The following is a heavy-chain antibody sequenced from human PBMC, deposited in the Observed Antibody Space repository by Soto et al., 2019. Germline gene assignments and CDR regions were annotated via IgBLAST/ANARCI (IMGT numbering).Heavy chain of an antibody. CDR1: GFTFSSYG. J-gene: IGHJ6*02. D-gene: IGHD2-2*01. CDR2: IRYDGGNK. Sequence: PGGSLRLSCAASGFTFSSYGMHWVRQAPGKGLEWVAVIRYDGGNKYYADSVKGRFTISRDNSKNTLYLQMNSLRAEDTAVYYCATLGYCSSTSCYGYYYGMDVWGQGTTVTVSS. CDR3: ATLGYCSSTSCYGYYYGMDV. V-gene: IGHV3-33*01.